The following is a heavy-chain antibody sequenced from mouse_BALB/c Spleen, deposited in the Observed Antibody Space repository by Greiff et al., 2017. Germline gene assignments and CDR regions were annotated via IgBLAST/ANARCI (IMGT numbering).Heavy chain of an antibody. CDR2: IWGDGST. CDR3: ARFTTAIDYYAMDY. J-gene: IGHJ4*01. CDR1: GFSLTGYG. D-gene: IGHD1-2*01. V-gene: IGHV2-6-7*01. Sequence: VQLKESGPGLVAPSQSLSITCTVSGFSLTGYGVNWVRQPPGKGLEWLGMIWGDGSTDYNSALKSRLSISKDNSKSQVFLKMNSLQTDDTARYYCARFTTAIDYYAMDYWGQGTSVTVSS.